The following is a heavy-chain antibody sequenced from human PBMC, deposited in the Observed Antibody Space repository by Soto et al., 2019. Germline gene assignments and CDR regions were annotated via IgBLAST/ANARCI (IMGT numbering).Heavy chain of an antibody. V-gene: IGHV3-23*01. Sequence: GGSLRLSCAASGFIFGNYAMTWVRQAPGKGLEWVSAVTGSGGSTYYADSVKGRFSISRDNSKNTLHLQMNALRAEDTDVYYCAISDYVWGSKSSYYFDYWGQGTLVTVSS. D-gene: IGHD3-16*01. CDR2: VTGSGGST. CDR1: GFIFGNYA. J-gene: IGHJ4*02. CDR3: AISDYVWGSKSSYYFDY.